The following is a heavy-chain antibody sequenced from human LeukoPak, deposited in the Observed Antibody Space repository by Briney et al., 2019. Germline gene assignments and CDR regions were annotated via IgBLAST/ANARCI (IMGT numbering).Heavy chain of an antibody. V-gene: IGHV3-64*02. Sequence: GGSLRLSCAASGFTFTNYAMHWVRQAPGKGLESVSAITSDGVSSYHADSVKGRFTISRDNSKNTLYLQMNSLRAEDTAVYYCAKSYRVGATAYDAFDIWGPGTPGTVSS. D-gene: IGHD1-26*01. CDR1: GFTFTNYA. J-gene: IGHJ3*02. CDR3: AKSYRVGATAYDAFDI. CDR2: ITSDGVSS.